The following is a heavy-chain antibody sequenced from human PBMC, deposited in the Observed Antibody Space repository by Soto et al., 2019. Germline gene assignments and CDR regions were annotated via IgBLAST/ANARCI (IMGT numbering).Heavy chain of an antibody. D-gene: IGHD3-10*01. Sequence: QVQLVQSGAEVKKPGSSVKVSCKASGGTFSSYTISWVRQAPGQGLEWMGRIIPILGIANYAQKFQGRVTITADKSTSTAYMELSSLRSEDTAVYYCARGHGPSHYGSGSYYKVGNWFDPWGQGTLVTVSS. CDR1: GGTFSSYT. CDR3: ARGHGPSHYGSGSYYKVGNWFDP. CDR2: IIPILGIA. J-gene: IGHJ5*02. V-gene: IGHV1-69*02.